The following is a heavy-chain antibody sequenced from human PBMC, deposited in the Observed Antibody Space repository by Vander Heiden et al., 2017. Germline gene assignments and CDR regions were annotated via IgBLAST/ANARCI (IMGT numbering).Heavy chain of an antibody. D-gene: IGHD3-10*01. Sequence: EVQLVESGGGLVQPGGSLRLACAASGFTFSSYWMSWVRQDPGKGLEWVANIKQDGSEKYYVDSVKGRFTISRDNAKNSLYLQMNSLRAEDTAVYYCARASYGSGRYPVDYWGQGTLVTVSS. V-gene: IGHV3-7*01. CDR2: IKQDGSEK. CDR1: GFTFSSYW. J-gene: IGHJ4*02. CDR3: ARASYGSGRYPVDY.